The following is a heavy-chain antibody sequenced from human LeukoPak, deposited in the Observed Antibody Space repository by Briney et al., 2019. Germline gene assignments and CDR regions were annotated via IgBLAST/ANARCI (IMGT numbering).Heavy chain of an antibody. D-gene: IGHD1-26*01. CDR1: GFTFSSYA. J-gene: IGHJ4*02. CDR2: ISGSGART. CDR3: AKGPIVRFDY. V-gene: IGHV3-23*01. Sequence: GGSLRLSCAASGFTFSSYAMGWVRQAPGKGLEWVSAISGSGARTYYADSVKGRFTISRDNSKNTLYPQMNSLRAEDTAVYYCAKGPIVRFDYWGQGTLVTVSS.